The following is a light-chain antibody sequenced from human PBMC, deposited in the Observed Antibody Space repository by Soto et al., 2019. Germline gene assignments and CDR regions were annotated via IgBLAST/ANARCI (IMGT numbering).Light chain of an antibody. CDR2: AAS. CDR3: QQLNSYPIT. J-gene: IGKJ5*01. CDR1: QGISSY. Sequence: IQLTQSPSSLSASVGDRATITCRASQGISSYLAWYQQKPGKAPKLLIYAASTLQGGVPSRFSGSGSGTDFTLTINSLQPEDLATYYCQQLNSYPITFGQGTRLEIK. V-gene: IGKV1-9*01.